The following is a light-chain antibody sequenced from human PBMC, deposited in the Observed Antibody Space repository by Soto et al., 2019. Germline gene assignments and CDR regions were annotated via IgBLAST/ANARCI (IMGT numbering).Light chain of an antibody. CDR1: QSIRRW. CDR2: DAS. Sequence: DIQMTQSPSMLSASVGDRVTIACRASQSIRRWLAWYQQKPGKAPKLLIFDASSLESGVPSRFSGRGSATEFTLTTSSLQHADFAAYYCQQYNSYSPATFGQGTKVEI. J-gene: IGKJ1*01. V-gene: IGKV1-5*01. CDR3: QQYNSYSPAT.